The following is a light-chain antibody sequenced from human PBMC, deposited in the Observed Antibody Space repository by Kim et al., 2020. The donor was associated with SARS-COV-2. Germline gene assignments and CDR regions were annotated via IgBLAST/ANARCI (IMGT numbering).Light chain of an antibody. V-gene: IGKV3-20*01. J-gene: IGKJ2*01. CDR3: QQYYSSPGT. Sequence: EIVLTQSPGTLSLSPWERATLTCRASQSIGSGYLAWYQQKPGQAPRLLIYGTSSRATGIADRFSGSESGTDSTLTISRLEPEDSAVYYCQQYYSSPGTFGQGTKLEI. CDR1: QSIGSGY. CDR2: GTS.